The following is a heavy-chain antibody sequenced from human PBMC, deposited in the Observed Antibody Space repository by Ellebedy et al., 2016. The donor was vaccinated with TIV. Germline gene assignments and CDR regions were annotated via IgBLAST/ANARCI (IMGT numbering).Heavy chain of an antibody. D-gene: IGHD2-15*01. CDR2: FDPEDGET. J-gene: IGHJ6*02. CDR3: ARGTQGMDV. CDR1: GYTLTELS. V-gene: IGHV1-24*01. Sequence: ASVKVSCXVSGYTLTELSMHWVRQAPGKGLEWMGGFDPEDGETIYAQKFQGRVTITRDTSASTAYMELSSLKSEDTAVYYCARGTQGMDVWGQGTTVTVSS.